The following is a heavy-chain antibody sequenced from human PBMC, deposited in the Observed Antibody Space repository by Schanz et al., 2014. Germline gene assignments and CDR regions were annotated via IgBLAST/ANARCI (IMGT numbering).Heavy chain of an antibody. V-gene: IGHV3-66*04. CDR2: IYSDGST. D-gene: IGHD3-3*01. CDR1: GFTFNGHA. J-gene: IGHJ4*02. CDR3: ARPIYDLWSGSFDY. Sequence: VQLVESGGGVVQPGGSLRLSCESSGFTFNGHAMHWVRQAPGKGLECVSIIYSDGSTYYVDSVKGRFIISRDNSKNTLYLQMNSLRAEDTAVYYCARPIYDLWSGSFDYWGQGTLVTVSS.